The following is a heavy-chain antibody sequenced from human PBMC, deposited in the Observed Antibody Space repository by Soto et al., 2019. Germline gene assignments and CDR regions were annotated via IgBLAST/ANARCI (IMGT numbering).Heavy chain of an antibody. CDR2: IIPILGIA. J-gene: IGHJ6*02. CDR1: GGTFSSYT. D-gene: IGHD3-10*01. CDR3: ARVDTMVRGVPQVSYYGLDV. Sequence: QVQLVQSGAEVKKPGSSVKVSCKASGGTFSSYTISWVRQAPGQGLEWMGRIIPILGIANYAQKFQSRVTITADKSTSTAYMELSSLRSEDTAVYYCARVDTMVRGVPQVSYYGLDVWGQGTTVTVSS. V-gene: IGHV1-69*02.